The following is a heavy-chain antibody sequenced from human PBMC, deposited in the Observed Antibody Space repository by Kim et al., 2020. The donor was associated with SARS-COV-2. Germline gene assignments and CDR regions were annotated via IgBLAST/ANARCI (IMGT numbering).Heavy chain of an antibody. V-gene: IGHV1-8*01. D-gene: IGHD2-21*01. Sequence: ASVKVSCKASGYTFTSYDINWVRQATGQGLEWMGWMNPNSGNTGYAQKFQGRVTMTRNTSISTAYMELSSLRSEETAVYYCARGHLKSIVVVIAPRPYYYYMDVWGKGTTVTVSS. CDR1: GYTFTSYD. J-gene: IGHJ6*03. CDR2: MNPNSGNT. CDR3: ARGHLKSIVVVIAPRPYYYYMDV.